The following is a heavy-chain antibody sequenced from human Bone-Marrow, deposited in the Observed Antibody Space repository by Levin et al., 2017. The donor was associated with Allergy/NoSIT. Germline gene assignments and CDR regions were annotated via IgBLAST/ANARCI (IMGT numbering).Heavy chain of an antibody. D-gene: IGHD1-26*01. CDR2: INWNGDKI. CDR3: ARDLTWELEACEI. J-gene: IGHJ3*02. CDR1: GFTFEDYA. Sequence: LSLTCATSGFTFEDYAMHWVRQAPGKGLEWVSGINWNGDKIGYVDSVKGRFTISRDDAGNSLYLQMNSLRSEDTALYYCARDLTWELEACEIWGRGTMVTVSS. V-gene: IGHV3-9*01.